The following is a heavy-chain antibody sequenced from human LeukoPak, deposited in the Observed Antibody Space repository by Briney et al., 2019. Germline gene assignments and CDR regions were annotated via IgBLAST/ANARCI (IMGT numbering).Heavy chain of an antibody. CDR1: GGSISAYY. CDR2: IYYNGDT. D-gene: IGHD2-15*01. Sequence: SETLSLTCTVSGGSISAYYWSWIRQPPGKGLEWIGYIYYNGDTNYNASLRGRVTISLDTAKNQLSLNLKSVTAADTAVYYCARYYCIGSSCYRTNWLDPWGQGTLVGVSS. CDR3: ARYYCIGSSCYRTNWLDP. J-gene: IGHJ5*02. V-gene: IGHV4-59*01.